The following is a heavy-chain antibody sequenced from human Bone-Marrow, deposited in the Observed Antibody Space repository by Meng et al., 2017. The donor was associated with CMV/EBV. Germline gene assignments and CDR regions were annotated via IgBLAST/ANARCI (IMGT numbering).Heavy chain of an antibody. D-gene: IGHD6-6*01. Sequence: SGYTITDYSRHWVQQAPGKGLEWMGLVDPGDGKTIYAEKYQGRITITADTSTDTAYMKLSSLRSEDAAVYYCAAARPPTYSSSWFDPWGQGTLVTVSS. V-gene: IGHV1-69-2*01. J-gene: IGHJ5*02. CDR2: VDPGDGKT. CDR3: AAARPPTYSSSWFDP. CDR1: GYTITDYS.